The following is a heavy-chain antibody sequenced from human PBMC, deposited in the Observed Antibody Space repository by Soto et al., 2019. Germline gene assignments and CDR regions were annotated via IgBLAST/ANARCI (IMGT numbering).Heavy chain of an antibody. J-gene: IGHJ4*02. D-gene: IGHD1-20*01. Sequence: EVQLLESGGGLVQPGVSLRLSCTASGFTFSYHAMTWLRQAPGKGLEWLSGISGGGSGAYYADSVKSRLTVSRAHSNNTLFLQIDMLRVVDTVVYYCAIDLWLYTHGGQGTLFTVSS. CDR3: AIDLWLYTH. V-gene: IGHV3-23*01. CDR2: ISGGGSGA. CDR1: GFTFSYHA.